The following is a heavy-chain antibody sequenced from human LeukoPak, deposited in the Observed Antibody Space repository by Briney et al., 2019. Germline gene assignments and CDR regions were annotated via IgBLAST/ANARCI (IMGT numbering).Heavy chain of an antibody. J-gene: IGHJ6*03. V-gene: IGHV4-39*01. D-gene: IGHD6-19*01. CDR2: IYYSGST. CDR3: ARHGPLEVAGKNAYYYYYYMDV. Sequence: SETLSLTCTVSGGSISSSSYYWGWIRQPPGKGLEWIGSIYYSGSTYYNPSLKSRVTISVDTSKNQFSLKLSSVTAADTAVYYCARHGPLEVAGKNAYYYYYYMDVWGKGTTVTVSS. CDR1: GGSISSSSYY.